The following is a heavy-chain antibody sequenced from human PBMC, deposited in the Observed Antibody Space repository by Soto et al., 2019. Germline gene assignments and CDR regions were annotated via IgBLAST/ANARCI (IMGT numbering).Heavy chain of an antibody. CDR2: INTANGNT. V-gene: IGHV1-3*04. CDR1: GYTFPSHG. CDR3: ARSAVLTVRSSGDF. Sequence: GASVKVSCKASGYTFPSHGIHWVRQAPGQSLEWMGWINTANGNTKYSQRFQGRVTITRDTSATTAYMELSSLTSDDTATYYCARSAVLTVRSSGDFWGQGALVTVS. J-gene: IGHJ4*02. D-gene: IGHD2-21*02.